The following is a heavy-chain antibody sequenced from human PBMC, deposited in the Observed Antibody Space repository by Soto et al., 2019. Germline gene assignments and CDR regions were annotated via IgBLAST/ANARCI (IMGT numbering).Heavy chain of an antibody. V-gene: IGHV4-59*01. D-gene: IGHD2-21*02. CDR1: GGSMSVYY. CDR2: IYDSGTT. CDR3: ARVSHIVVVPAIRGAFDI. J-gene: IGHJ3*02. Sequence: QVQLQESGPGLEKASETLSLTCTVSGGSMSVYYWIWIRQPPWKGRDWIGFIYDSGTTNYNPSLKSRGTISIDTSKNQFSLKLTSVTATDTAVYYCARVSHIVVVPAIRGAFDIWGPGTMITVSS.